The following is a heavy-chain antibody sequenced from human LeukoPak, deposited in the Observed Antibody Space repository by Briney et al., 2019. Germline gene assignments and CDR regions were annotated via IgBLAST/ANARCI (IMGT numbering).Heavy chain of an antibody. CDR3: AKDRTSDNSDDDY. CDR2: VRYDGSNK. J-gene: IGHJ4*02. CDR1: GFTFSRYG. D-gene: IGHD3-22*01. Sequence: GGSLRLSCAASGFTFSRYGMHWVRQAPGKGLERVAFVRYDGSNKYYADSVKGRFTVSRDNSKNTLYLETNSLSTEDTAVYYCAKDRTSDNSDDDYWGQGTLVTVSS. V-gene: IGHV3-30*02.